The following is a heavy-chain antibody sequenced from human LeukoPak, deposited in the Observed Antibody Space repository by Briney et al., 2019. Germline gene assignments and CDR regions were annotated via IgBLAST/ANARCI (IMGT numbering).Heavy chain of an antibody. D-gene: IGHD3-10*01. J-gene: IGHJ2*01. CDR2: INHSGST. CDR3: ARRVWFGESSHWSFDL. CDR1: GGSFSGYY. Sequence: PSETLSLTCAVYGGSFSGYYWSWIRQPPRKGLEWSGEINHSGSTSYNPSLKSRVTISINTSKNQFSLKLSSVTAADTAVFYCARRVWFGESSHWSFDLWGRGTLVTVSS. V-gene: IGHV4-34*01.